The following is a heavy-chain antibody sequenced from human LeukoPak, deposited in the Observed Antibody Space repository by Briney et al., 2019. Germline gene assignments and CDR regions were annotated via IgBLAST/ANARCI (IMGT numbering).Heavy chain of an antibody. V-gene: IGHV4-59*08. D-gene: IGHD1-26*01. CDR3: ARLILGATFSFVY. J-gene: IGHJ4*02. CDR1: GGSITRYY. CDR2: LDYSGST. Sequence: SETLSLTCTVSGGSITRYYWSWIRQPPGKGLEWIASLDYSGSTNYNPSLKSRVTVSVDTSKSQFSLKLSSVTAADTAVYFCARLILGATFSFVYWGLGTLVTVSS.